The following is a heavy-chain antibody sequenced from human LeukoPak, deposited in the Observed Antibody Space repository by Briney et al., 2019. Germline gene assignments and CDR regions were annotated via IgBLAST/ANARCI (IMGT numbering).Heavy chain of an antibody. CDR2: INPNSGGT. Sequence: ASVKVSCKASGYTFTGYYMHWVRQAPGQGLEWMGWINPNSGGTNYAQKFQGRVTMTRDTSISTAYMELSRLRSDDTAVYYCARGSGLAVAGTFYYYMDVWGKGTTVTVSS. CDR3: ARGSGLAVAGTFYYYMDV. CDR1: GYTFTGYY. V-gene: IGHV1-2*02. D-gene: IGHD6-19*01. J-gene: IGHJ6*03.